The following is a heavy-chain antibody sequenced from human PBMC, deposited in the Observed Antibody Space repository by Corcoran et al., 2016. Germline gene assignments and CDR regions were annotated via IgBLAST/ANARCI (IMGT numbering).Heavy chain of an antibody. J-gene: IGHJ6*02. CDR1: GFTFSSYG. Sequence: QVQLVESGGGVVQPGRSLRLSCAASGFTFSSYGMHWVRQAPGKGLEWVAVISYDGSNKYYADSVKGRFTISRDNSKNTLYLQMNSLRAEDTAVYYCAKVVGGCSSTSCMGYYYYGMDVWGQGTTVTVSS. CDR3: AKVVGGCSSTSCMGYYYYGMDV. V-gene: IGHV3-30*18. D-gene: IGHD2-2*01. CDR2: ISYDGSNK.